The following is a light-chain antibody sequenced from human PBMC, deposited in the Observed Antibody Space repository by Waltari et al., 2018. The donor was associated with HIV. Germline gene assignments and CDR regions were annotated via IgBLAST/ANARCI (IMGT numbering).Light chain of an antibody. V-gene: IGLV2-14*01. J-gene: IGLJ2*01. CDR2: DVK. Sequence: QSALSQPASVSGPPAQSLTIPCTGTNRDIGASASVPWYQIFPDRAPRLLIYDVKKRPAGVSSRFSGSKAANTASLTIAGLQLEDEAHFYCASLSNNLNLVVFGGGTHLTVL. CDR3: ASLSNNLNLVV. CDR1: NRDIGASAS.